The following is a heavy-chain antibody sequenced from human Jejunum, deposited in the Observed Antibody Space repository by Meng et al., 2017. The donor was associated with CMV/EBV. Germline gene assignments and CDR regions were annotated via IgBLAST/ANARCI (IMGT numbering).Heavy chain of an antibody. D-gene: IGHD6-19*01. V-gene: IGHV4-4*07. Sequence: QVQLQESGPGLVKPSETLSLICTVLGGSINNYYWNWIRQSAGKGLEWIGRIYTSGSTNYNPSLQSRVTMSVDTSKNQFSLKLTSVTAADTAVYYCARGYSSDWYDYWGQGALVTVSS. CDR3: ARGYSSDWYDY. CDR2: IYTSGST. CDR1: GGSINNYY. J-gene: IGHJ4*02.